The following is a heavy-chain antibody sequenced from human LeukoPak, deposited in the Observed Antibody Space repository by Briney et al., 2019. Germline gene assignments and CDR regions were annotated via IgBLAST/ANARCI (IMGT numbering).Heavy chain of an antibody. D-gene: IGHD4-17*01. J-gene: IGHJ4*02. CDR3: ARACLDYVGRGTFDY. CDR2: IPYDGSNK. V-gene: IGHV3-30*12. Sequence: GGSLRLSCAASGFTFSSYGIHWVRQAPGKWLEWVAFIPYDGSNKYHADSVKGRFTISGDNAKNSLYLQMNSLRAEDTAVYYCARACLDYVGRGTFDYWGQGTLVTVSS. CDR1: GFTFSSYG.